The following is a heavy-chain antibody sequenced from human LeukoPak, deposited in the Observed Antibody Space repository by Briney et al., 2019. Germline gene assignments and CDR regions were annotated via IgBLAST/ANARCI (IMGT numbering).Heavy chain of an antibody. Sequence: PSETLSLTCTVSGYSISSGYYWGWIRQPPGKTLEWIGYIYDSGRAYYNPSLKSRVTISMDTSSNHFSLKLRSVTAADTAVYYCVRDIYDENNGGQGTLGTVSP. V-gene: IGHV4-38-2*02. CDR1: GYSISSGYY. D-gene: IGHD3-16*01. CDR3: VRDIYDENN. CDR2: IYDSGRA. J-gene: IGHJ4*02.